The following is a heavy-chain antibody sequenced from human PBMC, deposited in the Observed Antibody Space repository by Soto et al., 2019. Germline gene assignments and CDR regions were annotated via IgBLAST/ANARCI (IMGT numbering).Heavy chain of an antibody. J-gene: IGHJ6*02. Sequence: ASVKVSCKASGYTFTSYYMHWVRQAPGQGLEWMGIINPSGGSTSYAQKFQGRGTMTRDTSTSTVYMELSSLRSEDTAVYYCARESSMVDGLTGYYIGPRLWYYYYGMDVWGQGTTVTVSS. D-gene: IGHD3-9*01. CDR1: GYTFTSYY. V-gene: IGHV1-46*01. CDR3: ARESSMVDGLTGYYIGPRLWYYYYGMDV. CDR2: INPSGGST.